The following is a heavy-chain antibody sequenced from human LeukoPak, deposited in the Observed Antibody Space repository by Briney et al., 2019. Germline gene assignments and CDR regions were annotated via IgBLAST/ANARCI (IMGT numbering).Heavy chain of an antibody. D-gene: IGHD3-3*01. V-gene: IGHV1-58*02. Sequence: GASVKVSCKASGFTFTSSAMQWVRQARGQRLEWIGWIVVGSGNTNYAQKFQERVTITRDMSTSTAYMELSSLRSEDTAVYYCAAVITKGERHLPFDYWGQGTLVTVSS. J-gene: IGHJ4*02. CDR3: AAVITKGERHLPFDY. CDR2: IVVGSGNT. CDR1: GFTFTSSA.